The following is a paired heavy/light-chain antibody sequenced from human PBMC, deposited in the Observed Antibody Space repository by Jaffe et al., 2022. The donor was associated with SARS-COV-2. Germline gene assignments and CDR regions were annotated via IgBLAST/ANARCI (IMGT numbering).Heavy chain of an antibody. CDR2: ISSSSTTI. CDR1: GFIFSSYN. D-gene: IGHD3-16*01. V-gene: IGHV3-48*01. CDR3: ARLMRVGVMNWFDP. Sequence: EVQLVESGGGLVQPGGSLRLSCAASGFIFSSYNMNWVRQAPGKGLEWVSYISSSSTTIYYADSVKGRFTISRDNAKNSLYLQLSSLRVEDTAVYYCARLMRVGVMNWFDPWGQGTLVTVSS. J-gene: IGHJ5*02.
Light chain of an antibody. CDR1: SSNIGSHA. J-gene: IGLJ3*02. CDR3: AAWDDSLNGWV. V-gene: IGLV1-44*01. Sequence: QSVLTQPPSASATPGQRVTISCSGSSSNIGSHAVSWYQQLPGTAPKLLIYSNYQRPSGVPDRFSGSKSGTSASLAISGLQSEDEADYYCAAWDDSLNGWVFGGGTKLTVL. CDR2: SNY.